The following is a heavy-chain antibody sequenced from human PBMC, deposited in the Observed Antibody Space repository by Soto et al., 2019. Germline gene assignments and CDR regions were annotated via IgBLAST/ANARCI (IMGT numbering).Heavy chain of an antibody. CDR2: INHSGST. J-gene: IGHJ4*02. CDR1: GGSFSGYY. D-gene: IGHD5-12*01. CDR3: ARVLRDGYNFDY. V-gene: IGHV4-34*01. Sequence: SETLSLTCAVYGGSFSGYYWSWIRQPPGKGLEWIGEINHSGSTNYNPSLKSRVTISVATSKNQFSLNLISVTAADTAVYYCARVLRDGYNFDYWGQGTLVTVSS.